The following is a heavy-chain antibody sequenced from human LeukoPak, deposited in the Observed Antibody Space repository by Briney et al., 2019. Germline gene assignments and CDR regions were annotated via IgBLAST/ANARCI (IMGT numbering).Heavy chain of an antibody. CDR1: GFTFSSYA. CDR3: AKDRAFLWFGDL. CDR2: ISDSGGTT. D-gene: IGHD3-10*01. J-gene: IGHJ5*02. Sequence: SGGSLRLSCAASGFTFSSYAMSWVRQAPGKGLEWVSGISDSGGTTYYADSVKGRFTISRGNSKNTLYLQMNSLRAEDTAVYYCAKDRAFLWFGDLWGQGTLVTVSS. V-gene: IGHV3-23*01.